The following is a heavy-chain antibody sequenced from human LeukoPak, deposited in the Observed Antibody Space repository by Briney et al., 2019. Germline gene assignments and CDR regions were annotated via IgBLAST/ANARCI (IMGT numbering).Heavy chain of an antibody. CDR2: IYYSGST. Sequence: SETLSLTCTVSGGSISSSSYYWGWIRQPPGKGLEWFGSIYYSGSTYYNPSLKSRVTISEDTSKNQFSLNLSSVTAAGTAVYYCARDRGDIVVVPAKYYFDYWGQGTLVTVSS. D-gene: IGHD2-2*01. V-gene: IGHV4-39*07. CDR3: ARDRGDIVVVPAKYYFDY. J-gene: IGHJ4*02. CDR1: GGSISSSSYY.